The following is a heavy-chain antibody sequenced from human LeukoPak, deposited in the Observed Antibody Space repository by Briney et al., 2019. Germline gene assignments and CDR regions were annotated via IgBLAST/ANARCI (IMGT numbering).Heavy chain of an antibody. Sequence: PGGSLRLSCAASGFTFSSYGMHWVRQAPGKGLEWVAVISYDGSNKYYADSVKGRFTISRDNSKNTLYLQMNSLRAEDTAVYYCAKLGYCSGGSCQHDAFDTWGQGTMVTVSS. CDR1: GFTFSSYG. CDR2: ISYDGSNK. J-gene: IGHJ3*02. V-gene: IGHV3-30*18. CDR3: AKLGYCSGGSCQHDAFDT. D-gene: IGHD2-15*01.